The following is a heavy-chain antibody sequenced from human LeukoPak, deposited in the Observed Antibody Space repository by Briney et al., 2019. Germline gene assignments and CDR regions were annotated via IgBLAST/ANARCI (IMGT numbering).Heavy chain of an antibody. Sequence: SETLSLTCTVYGGSISSYYWSWVRQPPGKGLEWIGYIYYSGSTNYNPSLTSRVTISVDTSKNQFSLKLSSVTAADTAVYYCARDGDSSGWANWFDPWGQGTLVTVSS. D-gene: IGHD6-19*01. V-gene: IGHV4-59*01. CDR3: ARDGDSSGWANWFDP. CDR2: IYYSGST. J-gene: IGHJ5*02. CDR1: GGSISSYY.